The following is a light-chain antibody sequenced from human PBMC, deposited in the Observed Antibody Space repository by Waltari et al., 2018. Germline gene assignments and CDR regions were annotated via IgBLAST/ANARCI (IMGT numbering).Light chain of an antibody. CDR1: ISNIGADP. CDR3: EAWDDSLGGPV. V-gene: IGLV1-44*01. J-gene: IGLJ2*01. Sequence: QSVLTQPPSASGTPGHRVTISCSGSISNIGADPVNWSQHLPGTAPKLLIYNNKKRSAAVPARFPGSTSGTSAALAISGLQSEDEAVYYWEAWDDSLGGPVFGGGTKLTVL. CDR2: NNK.